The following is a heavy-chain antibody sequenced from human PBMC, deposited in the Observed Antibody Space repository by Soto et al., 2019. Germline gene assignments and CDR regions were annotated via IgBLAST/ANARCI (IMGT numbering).Heavy chain of an antibody. Sequence: XETLSLTCSIASCSISHYYWSWIRQPPGKGLEWIGCIQNSGDTKYNPSLRSRITMSIDTSKNQFSLKLASVTSADTAVYYCASAGSVLSSLSWLAHWGQGVPVTVSS. D-gene: IGHD3-16*01. V-gene: IGHV4-4*08. CDR2: IQNSGDT. J-gene: IGHJ5*02. CDR1: SCSISHYY. CDR3: ASAGSVLSSLSWLAH.